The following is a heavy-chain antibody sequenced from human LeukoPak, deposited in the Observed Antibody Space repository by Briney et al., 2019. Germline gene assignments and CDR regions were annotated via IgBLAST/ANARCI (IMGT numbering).Heavy chain of an antibody. CDR3: ARDDTYYYDSCGYPDY. D-gene: IGHD3-22*01. CDR1: GFTFSSYW. V-gene: IGHV3-7*03. Sequence: GRSLRLSCAASGFTFSSYWMSWVRQAPGKGLEWVANIKQDGSEKYYVDSVKGRFTISRDNAKNSLYLQMNSLRAEDTAVYYCARDDTYYYDSCGYPDYWGQGTLVTVSS. J-gene: IGHJ4*02. CDR2: IKQDGSEK.